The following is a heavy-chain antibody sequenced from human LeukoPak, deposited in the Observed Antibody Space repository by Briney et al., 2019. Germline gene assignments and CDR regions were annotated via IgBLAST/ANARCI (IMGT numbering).Heavy chain of an antibody. J-gene: IGHJ4*02. CDR1: GGSISSGGYY. CDR3: ARGSVAMVAYGY. CDR2: IYYSGST. V-gene: IGHV4-31*03. D-gene: IGHD2-15*01. Sequence: SQTLSLTCTVSGGSISSGGYYWSWIRQHPGKGLEWIGYIYYSGSTYYNPSLKSRVTISVDTSKNQFSLKLSSATAADAAVYYCARGSVAMVAYGYWGQGTLVTVSS.